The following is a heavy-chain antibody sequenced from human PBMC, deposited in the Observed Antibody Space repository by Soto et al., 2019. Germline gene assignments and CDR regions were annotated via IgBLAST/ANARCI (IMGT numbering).Heavy chain of an antibody. CDR1: GYTFTDYY. V-gene: IGHV1-2*04. CDR2: INPNSGAT. CDR3: ARDERWLQFSMDV. J-gene: IGHJ6*02. D-gene: IGHD5-12*01. Sequence: QVQLVQSGAEVKKPGASVKVSCKASGYTFTDYYIHWVRQAPGQGLEWMGWINPNSGATNYEQKFQGWVTMTRETSVSTAYMELSRLRSDDTAVYYCARDERWLQFSMDVWGQGTTVTVSS.